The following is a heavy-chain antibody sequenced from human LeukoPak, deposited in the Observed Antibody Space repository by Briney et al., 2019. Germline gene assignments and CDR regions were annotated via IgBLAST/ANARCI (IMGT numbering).Heavy chain of an antibody. D-gene: IGHD4-23*01. CDR3: ARDPAYGGNPLYWYFDL. Sequence: ASVKVSCKASGYTFTGYYMHWVRQAPGQGLEWMGWINPNSGGTNYAQKFQGRVTMTRDTSISTAYMELSRLRSDDTAVYYCARDPAYGGNPLYWYFDLWGRGTLVTVSS. V-gene: IGHV1-2*02. CDR2: INPNSGGT. CDR1: GYTFTGYY. J-gene: IGHJ2*01.